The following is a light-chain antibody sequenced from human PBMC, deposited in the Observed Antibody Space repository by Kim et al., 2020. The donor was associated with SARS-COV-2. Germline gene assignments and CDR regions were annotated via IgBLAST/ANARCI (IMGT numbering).Light chain of an antibody. V-gene: IGKV1-5*03. Sequence: DIQMTQSPSTLSASVGDRVTITCRASQRISHWLAWYQQKPGKAPKLLIYKASNLESGVPSRFSGSGSGTEFTLTISSLQPDDFAAYYCQQYNSFPCTFGQGTKVDIK. CDR2: KAS. J-gene: IGKJ1*01. CDR1: QRISHW. CDR3: QQYNSFPCT.